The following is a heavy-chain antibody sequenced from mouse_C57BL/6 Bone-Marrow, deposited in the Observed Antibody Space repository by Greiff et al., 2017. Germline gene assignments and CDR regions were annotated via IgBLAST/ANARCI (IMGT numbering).Heavy chain of an antibody. CDR3: ARRNYYGSGYDAWFAY. Sequence: QVQLQQSGAELMKPGASVKLSCKATGYTFTGYWIEWVKQRPGHGLEWIGEILPGSGSTNYNEKFKGKATFTADTSSNTAYMQLSSLTTEDSAIYYCARRNYYGSGYDAWFAYWGQGTLVTVSA. J-gene: IGHJ3*01. CDR1: GYTFTGYW. CDR2: ILPGSGST. D-gene: IGHD1-1*01. V-gene: IGHV1-9*01.